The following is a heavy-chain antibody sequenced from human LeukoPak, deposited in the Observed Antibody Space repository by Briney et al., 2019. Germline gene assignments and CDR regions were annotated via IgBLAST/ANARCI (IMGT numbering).Heavy chain of an antibody. CDR2: IRYDGSNK. V-gene: IGHV3-30*02. J-gene: IGHJ4*02. CDR1: GFTFSSYG. Sequence: SGGSLRLSCAASGFTFSSYGMHWVRQAPGKGLEWVAFIRYDGSNKYYADSVKGRFTISRDNSKNTLYLQMNSLRAEDTAVYYCAKDLLLSGSWFPLDYWGQGTLVTVSS. CDR3: AKDLLLSGSWFPLDY. D-gene: IGHD6-13*01.